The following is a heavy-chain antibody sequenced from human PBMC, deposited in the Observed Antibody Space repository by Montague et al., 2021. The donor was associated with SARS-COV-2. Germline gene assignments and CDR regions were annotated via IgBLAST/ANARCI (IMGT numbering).Heavy chain of an antibody. J-gene: IGHJ6*03. CDR2: IISSGGST. V-gene: IGHV3-48*03. CDR3: ARGYSGYDWGGIGGYYYYMDV. D-gene: IGHD5-12*01. Sequence: SLRLSCAAAGITVSSYEMNWVRQAPGKGLEWVSKIISSGGSTYYADSVKGRFTIFRDNAKNSVFLQMNSRRAEDTAVYYCARGYSGYDWGGIGGYYYYMDVWGKGTTVTVSS. CDR1: GITVSSYE.